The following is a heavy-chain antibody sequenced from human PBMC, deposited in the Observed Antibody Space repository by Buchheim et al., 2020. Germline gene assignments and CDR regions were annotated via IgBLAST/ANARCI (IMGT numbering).Heavy chain of an antibody. CDR1: GGSISSGGYY. V-gene: IGHV4-31*03. J-gene: IGHJ5*02. CDR2: IYYIGST. D-gene: IGHD4-17*01. Sequence: QVQLQESGPGLVKPSQTLSLTCTVSGGSISSGGYYWSWIRQHPGKGLEWIGYIYYIGSTYYNPSLKSRLTISVDTSNHQFSLKLSSVAAADTAVYYWARDRGGYNDYGDYGGFDPWGQGTL. CDR3: ARDRGGYNDYGDYGGFDP.